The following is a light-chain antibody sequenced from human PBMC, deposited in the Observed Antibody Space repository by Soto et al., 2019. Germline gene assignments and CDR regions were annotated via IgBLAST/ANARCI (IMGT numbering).Light chain of an antibody. J-gene: IGLJ1*01. CDR3: AARDDSLTGPV. CDR2: NSN. Sequence: QSVLSQPPSASGTPGQTVIISCSGSRSDIGSNFVNWYQRLPGTAPKLLIYNSNQRPSGVPDRFSGSKSGTSASLAISGLQSEDEADYYCAARDDSLTGPVFGTGTKVTVL. CDR1: RSDIGSNF. V-gene: IGLV1-44*01.